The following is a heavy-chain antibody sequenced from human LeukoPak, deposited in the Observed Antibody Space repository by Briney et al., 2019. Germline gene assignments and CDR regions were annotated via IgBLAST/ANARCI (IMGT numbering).Heavy chain of an antibody. CDR3: ARGAYSNYYHRSRWFDP. D-gene: IGHD4-11*01. V-gene: IGHV4-34*01. CDR2: INHSGST. CDR1: GGSFSGYY. J-gene: IGHJ5*02. Sequence: PSETLSLTCAVYGGSFSGYYWSWIRQPPGKGLEWIGEINHSGSTNYNPSLKSRVTISVDTSKNQFSLKLSSVAAADTAVYYCARGAYSNYYHRSRWFDPWGQGTLVTVSS.